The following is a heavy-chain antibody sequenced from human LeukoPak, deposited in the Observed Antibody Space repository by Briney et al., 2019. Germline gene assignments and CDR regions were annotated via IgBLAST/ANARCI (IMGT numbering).Heavy chain of an antibody. CDR2: IPYDGSNK. J-gene: IGHJ4*02. V-gene: IGHV3-30*04. CDR3: RRDGYNFDY. D-gene: IGHD5-24*01. CDR1: GFTFSTYA. Sequence: PGGSLRLSCAASGFTFSTYAMHWVRQAPGKGLEWVAVIPYDGSNKYYADSVKGRFTISRDNSKNTLYLQMNSLRAEDTAVYYCRRDGYNFDYWGQGTLVTVSS.